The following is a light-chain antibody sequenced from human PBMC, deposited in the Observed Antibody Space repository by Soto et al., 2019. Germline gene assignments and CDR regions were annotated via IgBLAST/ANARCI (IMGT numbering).Light chain of an antibody. V-gene: IGLV2-14*01. CDR2: DVY. J-gene: IGLJ1*01. CDR3: TSYTSTSTPYV. Sequence: QCALNQPASVSGAAGQSITISCAGTSSDVGRYTYVSWYQQHPGKAPKLIIYDVYNRPSGVSNRFSGSKSGNTASLTISGLQAEDEADYYCTSYTSTSTPYVFGGGTKVTVL. CDR1: SSDVGRYTY.